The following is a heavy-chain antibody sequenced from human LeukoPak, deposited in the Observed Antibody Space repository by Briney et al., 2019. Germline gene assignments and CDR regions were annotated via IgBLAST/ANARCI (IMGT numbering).Heavy chain of an antibody. J-gene: IGHJ5*02. CDR2: IYYSGTT. V-gene: IGHV4-38-2*02. D-gene: IGHD5-18*01. Sequence: SETLSLTCTVSGYSISSGYYWGWIRQPPGKGLEWIGSIYYSGTTHYNPSLESRVTISVDTSKNQFSLKLASVTAADTTIYYCAKGAGGFSYYNWFDPWGQGTLVTVSS. CDR3: AKGAGGFSYYNWFDP. CDR1: GYSISSGYY.